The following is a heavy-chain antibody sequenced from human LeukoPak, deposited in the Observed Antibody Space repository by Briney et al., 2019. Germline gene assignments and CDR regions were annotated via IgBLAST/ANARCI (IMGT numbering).Heavy chain of an antibody. CDR1: GYTFTGYY. CDR3: ARGDVVVVASTQFDY. CDR2: INPNSGGT. Sequence: ASVKVSCKASGYTFTGYYMHWVRQAPGQGLEWMGRINPNSGGTNYAQKFQGSVTMTRDTSISTAYMELSRLRSDDTAVYYCARGDVVVVASTQFDYWGQGTLVTVSS. D-gene: IGHD2-15*01. J-gene: IGHJ4*02. V-gene: IGHV1-2*06.